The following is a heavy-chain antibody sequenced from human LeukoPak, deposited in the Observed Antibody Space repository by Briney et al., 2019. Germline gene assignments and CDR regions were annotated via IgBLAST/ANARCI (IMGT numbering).Heavy chain of an antibody. V-gene: IGHV4-59*08. J-gene: IGHJ4*02. CDR3: ARGFPYYGSGSYYNRFDY. CDR1: GGSISSYY. Sequence: SETLSLTCTVSGGSISSYYWGWIRQPPGKGLEWIGYIYYSGSTNYNPSLKSRVTISVDTSKNQFSLKLSSVTAADTAVYYCARGFPYYGSGSYYNRFDYWGQGTLVTVSS. D-gene: IGHD3-10*01. CDR2: IYYSGST.